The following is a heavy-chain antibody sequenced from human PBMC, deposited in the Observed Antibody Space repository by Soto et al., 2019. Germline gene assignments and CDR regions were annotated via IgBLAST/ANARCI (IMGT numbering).Heavy chain of an antibody. CDR3: ASPNVAGTGYYGMDV. CDR2: ISSSSSTI. Sequence: GGSLRLSCAASGFTFSSYSMNWVRQAPGKGLEWVSYISSSSSTICYADSVKGRFTISRDNAKNSLYLQMNSLRDEDTAVYYCASPNVAGTGYYGMDVWGQGTTVTVSS. D-gene: IGHD6-19*01. CDR1: GFTFSSYS. J-gene: IGHJ6*02. V-gene: IGHV3-48*02.